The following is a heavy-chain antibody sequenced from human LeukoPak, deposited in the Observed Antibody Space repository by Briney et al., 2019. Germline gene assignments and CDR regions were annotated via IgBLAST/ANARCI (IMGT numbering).Heavy chain of an antibody. CDR1: GFTFDDYG. V-gene: IGHV3-20*04. Sequence: RPGGSLRLSCAASGFTFDDYGMSWVRQAPGKGLEWVSGIDRNGDSTGYADSVEGRFTISRDNAKNSLYLQIDSLRAEDTALYYCARDHKGGDGADAFDIWGHGTMVTVSS. CDR3: ARDHKGGDGADAFDI. J-gene: IGHJ3*02. CDR2: IDRNGDST. D-gene: IGHD5-24*01.